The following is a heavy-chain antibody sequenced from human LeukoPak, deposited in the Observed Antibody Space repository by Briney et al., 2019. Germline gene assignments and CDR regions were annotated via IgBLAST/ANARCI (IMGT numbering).Heavy chain of an antibody. Sequence: ASVKVSCKASGYTFTGYYMHWVRQAPGQGLEWMGRTNPNSGGTNYAQKFQGRVTMTRDTSISTAYMELSRLRSDDTAVYYCARLPGADSYGSVRLDYWGQGTLVTVSS. J-gene: IGHJ4*02. CDR2: TNPNSGGT. V-gene: IGHV1-2*06. CDR3: ARLPGADSYGSVRLDY. D-gene: IGHD5-18*01. CDR1: GYTFTGYY.